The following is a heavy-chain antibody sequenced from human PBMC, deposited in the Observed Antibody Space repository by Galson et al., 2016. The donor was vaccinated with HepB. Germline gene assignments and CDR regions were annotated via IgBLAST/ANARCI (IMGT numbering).Heavy chain of an antibody. CDR1: GFTFSSYG. D-gene: IGHD1-26*01. J-gene: IGHJ3*02. CDR3: ARDREWELPNDGFDI. V-gene: IGHV3-33*01. CDR2: IWYDGSNK. Sequence: SLRLSCAASGFTFSSYGMHWVRQAPGKGLEWVAVIWYDGSNKKYADSVKGRFTISRDNSKNTLYLQMNSLRAEDTAVYYCARDREWELPNDGFDIWGQGTMVTVSS.